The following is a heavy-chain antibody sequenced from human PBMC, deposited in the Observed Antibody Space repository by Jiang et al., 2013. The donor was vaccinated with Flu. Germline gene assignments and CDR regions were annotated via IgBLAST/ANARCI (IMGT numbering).Heavy chain of an antibody. CDR3: TTSQAVAGNAFYY. Sequence: VQLLESGGGLVKPGGSLRLSCAASGFTFNNAWMNWVRQAPGMGLEWVGRIKSKTDGGTTDYAAPVKGRFTISRDDSKNXLYLQMNSLKTEDTAVYYCTTSQAVAGNAFYYWGQGTLVTVSS. CDR1: GFTFNNAW. J-gene: IGHJ4*02. CDR2: IKSKTDGGTT. V-gene: IGHV3-15*01. D-gene: IGHD6-19*01.